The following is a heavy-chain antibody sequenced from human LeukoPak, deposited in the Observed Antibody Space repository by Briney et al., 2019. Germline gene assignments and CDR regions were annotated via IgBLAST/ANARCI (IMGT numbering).Heavy chain of an antibody. J-gene: IGHJ3*02. CDR2: IYSGGST. Sequence: GGSLRLSCAASGFTVSSNYMSWVRQAPGKGLEWVSVIYSGGSTYYADSVKGRFTISRDNSKNTLYPQMNSLRAEDTAVYYCARWYYYGSGSRAPFDIWGQGTMVTVSS. D-gene: IGHD3-10*01. CDR3: ARWYYYGSGSRAPFDI. V-gene: IGHV3-66*01. CDR1: GFTVSSNY.